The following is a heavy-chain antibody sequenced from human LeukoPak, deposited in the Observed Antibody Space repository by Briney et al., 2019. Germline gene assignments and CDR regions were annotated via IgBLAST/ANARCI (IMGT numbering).Heavy chain of an antibody. CDR1: GGSISSYY. CDR2: IYTSGST. D-gene: IGHD5-24*01. Sequence: KPSETLSLTCTVSGGSISSYYWSWIRQPPGKGLEWIGYIYTSGSTNYNPSLKSRVTISVDTSKNQFSLKLSSVTAADTAVYYCARHRRDGYNSGRYMDVWGKGTTVTVSS. J-gene: IGHJ6*03. CDR3: ARHRRDGYNSGRYMDV. V-gene: IGHV4-4*09.